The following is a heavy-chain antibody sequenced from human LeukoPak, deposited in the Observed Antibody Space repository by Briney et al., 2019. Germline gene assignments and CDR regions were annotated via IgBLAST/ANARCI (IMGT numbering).Heavy chain of an antibody. Sequence: GRSLRLSCAASGFTFSSYAMHWVRQAPGKGLEWVAVISYDGSNKYYADSVKGRFTISRDNSKNTLYLQMNSLRAEDTAVYYCARPPSVGGPPGISWFDPWGQGTLVTVSS. CDR1: GFTFSSYA. CDR3: ARPPSVGGPPGISWFDP. V-gene: IGHV3-30-3*01. CDR2: ISYDGSNK. D-gene: IGHD1-14*01. J-gene: IGHJ5*02.